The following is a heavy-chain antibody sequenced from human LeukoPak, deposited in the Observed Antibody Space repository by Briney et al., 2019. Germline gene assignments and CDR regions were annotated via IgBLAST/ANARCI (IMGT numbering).Heavy chain of an antibody. CDR3: AKSLYGGCDY. J-gene: IGHJ4*02. CDR2: VNGNGGST. V-gene: IGHV3-23*01. CDR1: GFSFSTYA. D-gene: IGHD3-16*02. Sequence: PGGSLRLSCAASGFSFSTYAMSWVRQAPGKGLGWVSGVNGNGGSTSYADSVKGRFTIFRDNFKNTVYLQMNSLRVEDTAVYYCAKSLYGGCDYWGQGTVVTVSS.